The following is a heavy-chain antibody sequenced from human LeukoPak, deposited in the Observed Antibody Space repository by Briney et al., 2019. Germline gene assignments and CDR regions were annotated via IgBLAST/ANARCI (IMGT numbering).Heavy chain of an antibody. CDR2: IYYSGST. D-gene: IGHD2-2*01. V-gene: IGHV4-59*01. J-gene: IGHJ6*03. Sequence: PSETLSLTCTVSGGSISSYYWSWIRQPPGKGLEWIGYIYYSGSTNYNPSLKSRVTISVDTSKNQFSLKLSSVTAADTAVYYCARDPGVVVPAATYYYYMVVWGKGTTVTVSS. CDR1: GGSISSYY. CDR3: ARDPGVVVPAATYYYYMVV.